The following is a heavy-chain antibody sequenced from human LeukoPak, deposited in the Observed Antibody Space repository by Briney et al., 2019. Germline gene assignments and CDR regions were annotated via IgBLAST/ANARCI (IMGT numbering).Heavy chain of an antibody. D-gene: IGHD5-24*01. CDR3: ARDPLEEMATI. CDR2: IYSGGST. V-gene: IGHV3-66*01. J-gene: IGHJ4*02. CDR1: GFTVSDNY. Sequence: GGSLRPSCAASGFTVSDNYMSWVRQAPGKGLEWVSVIYSGGSTYYADSVKGRFTISRDNSKNTLYLQMNSLRAEDTAVYYCARDPLEEMATIWGQGTLVTVSS.